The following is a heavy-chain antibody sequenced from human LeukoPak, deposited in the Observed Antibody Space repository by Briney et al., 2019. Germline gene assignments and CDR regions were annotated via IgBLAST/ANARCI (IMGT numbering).Heavy chain of an antibody. CDR3: ARHLIYDFWSGSGFDY. CDR1: GGSISSYY. D-gene: IGHD3-3*01. CDR2: IYYSGST. Sequence: SETLSLTCTVSGGSISSYYWSWIRQPPGKGLEWIGYIYYSGSTNYNPSLKSRVTISVDTSKNQFSLKLSSVTAAHTAVYYCARHLIYDFWSGSGFDYWGQGTLVTVSS. V-gene: IGHV4-59*08. J-gene: IGHJ4*02.